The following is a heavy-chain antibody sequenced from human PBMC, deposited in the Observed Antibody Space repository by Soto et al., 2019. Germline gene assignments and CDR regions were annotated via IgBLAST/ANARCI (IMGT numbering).Heavy chain of an antibody. CDR1: GFMFSDYA. Sequence: GRSLRLSCAASGFMFSDYAMTWARQAPGKELEWVSGLLRPGRSTYYADSVKGRFTISGDTSANTVYLQMDSLRAEDTAVYYCAKDAIANDGIWLMDSWGQGTVVTSPQ. V-gene: IGHV3-23*01. CDR3: AKDAIANDGIWLMDS. D-gene: IGHD3-16*01. J-gene: IGHJ5*02. CDR2: LLRPGRST.